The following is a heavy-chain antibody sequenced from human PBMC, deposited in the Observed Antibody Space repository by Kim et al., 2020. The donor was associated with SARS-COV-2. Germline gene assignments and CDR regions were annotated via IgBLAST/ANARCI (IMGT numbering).Heavy chain of an antibody. J-gene: IGHJ4*02. CDR1: GGSISSSSYY. D-gene: IGHD6-19*01. CDR2: IYYSGST. V-gene: IGHV4-39*07. CDR3: ARVSDSSGWDYYFDY. Sequence: SETLSLTCTVSGGSISSSSYYWGWIRQPPGKGLEWIGSIYYSGSTYYNPSLKSRVTISVDTSKNQFSLKLSSVTAADTAVYYCARVSDSSGWDYYFDYWGQGTLVTVSS.